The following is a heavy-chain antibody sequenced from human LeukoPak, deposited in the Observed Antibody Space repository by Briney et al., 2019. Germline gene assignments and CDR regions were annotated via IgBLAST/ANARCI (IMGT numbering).Heavy chain of an antibody. CDR2: INPNSGGT. D-gene: IGHD1-26*01. J-gene: IGHJ6*02. V-gene: IGHV1-2*02. CDR1: GYTFTGYY. CDR3: ARLGATTEYYYYGMDV. Sequence: APVKVSCKASGYTFTGYYMHWVRQAPGQGLEWMGWINPNSGGTNYAQKFQGRVTMTRDTSISTAYMELSRLRSDDTAVYYCARLGATTEYYYYGMDVWGQGTTVTVSS.